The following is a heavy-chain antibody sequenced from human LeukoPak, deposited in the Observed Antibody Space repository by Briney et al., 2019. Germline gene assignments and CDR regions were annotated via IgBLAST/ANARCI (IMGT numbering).Heavy chain of an antibody. D-gene: IGHD5-18*01. J-gene: IGHJ3*01. CDR3: ATYVDTVRYDAFDV. CDR2: IHPDGKNT. V-gene: IGHV3-74*01. CDR1: GLTFSSYG. Sequence: GGSLRLSCAASGLTFSSYGMHWVRQAPGKGLVWVSRIHPDGKNTAYADSVKGRFTISRDNARNTLFLQMNSLRTEDAAVYYCATYVDTVRYDAFDVWGQGTMVTVSS.